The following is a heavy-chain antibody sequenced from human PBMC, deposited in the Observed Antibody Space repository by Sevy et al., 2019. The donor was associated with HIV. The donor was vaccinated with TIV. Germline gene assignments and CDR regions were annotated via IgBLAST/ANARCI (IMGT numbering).Heavy chain of an antibody. V-gene: IGHV4-59*01. Sequence: SETLSLTCTVSGGSMSSSYWTWIRQPPGKGLEWIGYIHYSGSTNYNPSLKSRVTISVDRSKNQFFLKLSSVTAADTAVYYCARDRSTIYYYYGMDDWGQGTTVTVSS. CDR3: ARDRSTIYYYYGMDD. D-gene: IGHD1-1*01. CDR2: IHYSGST. CDR1: GGSMSSSY. J-gene: IGHJ6*02.